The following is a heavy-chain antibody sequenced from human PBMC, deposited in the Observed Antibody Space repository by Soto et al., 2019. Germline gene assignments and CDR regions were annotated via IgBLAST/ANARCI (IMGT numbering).Heavy chain of an antibody. Sequence: QVTLKESGPVLVKPTETLTLTCTVSGFSLSNARMGVSWIRQPPGKALEWLAHIFSNDEKSYSTSLKSRLNNSQDTSKSQVVLTMTNMDPVDTATYYCARTSAAAGTNWFDPWGQGTLVTVSS. V-gene: IGHV2-26*01. D-gene: IGHD6-13*01. J-gene: IGHJ5*02. CDR1: GFSLSNARMG. CDR2: IFSNDEK. CDR3: ARTSAAAGTNWFDP.